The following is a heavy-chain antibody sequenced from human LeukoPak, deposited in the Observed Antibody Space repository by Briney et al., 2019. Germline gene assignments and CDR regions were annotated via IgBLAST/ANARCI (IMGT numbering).Heavy chain of an antibody. CDR2: INAGNGNT. V-gene: IGHV1-3*01. Sequence: GASVKVSCKGSGYTFTSYAMHWVRQAPGQRLEWMGWINAGNGNTKYSQKFQGRVTITRDTSASTAYMELSSLRSEDTAVYYCARSPRIAVAGTFDYWGQGTLVTVSS. CDR1: GYTFTSYA. J-gene: IGHJ4*02. CDR3: ARSPRIAVAGTFDY. D-gene: IGHD6-19*01.